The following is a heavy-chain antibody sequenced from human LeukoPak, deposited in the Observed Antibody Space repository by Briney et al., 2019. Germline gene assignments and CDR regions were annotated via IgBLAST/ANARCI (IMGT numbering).Heavy chain of an antibody. CDR1: GFTFSSYA. Sequence: GGSLRLSCAASGFTFSSYAMSWVRQAPGKGLEWVSAISGSGGSTYYADSVKGRFTIPRDNSKNTLYLQMNSLRAEDTAVYYCAKNLVYSRRGDYWGQGTLVTVSS. J-gene: IGHJ4*02. CDR3: AKNLVYSRRGDY. V-gene: IGHV3-23*01. D-gene: IGHD2-15*01. CDR2: ISGSGGST.